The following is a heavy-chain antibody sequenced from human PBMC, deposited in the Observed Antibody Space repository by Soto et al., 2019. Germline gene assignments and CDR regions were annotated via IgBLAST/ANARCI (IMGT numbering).Heavy chain of an antibody. J-gene: IGHJ3*02. CDR2: ISAYNGNT. CDR1: GYTFTSYG. D-gene: IGHD3-22*01. Sequence: QVQLVQSGAEVKKPGASVKVSCKASGYTFTSYGISWVRQAPGQGLEWMGWISAYNGNTNYAQKLQARVTMTTDTSTSTAYMELRSLRCDDTAVYYCARYYYDSSGYPTDAFDIWGQGTMLTVSS. CDR3: ARYYYDSSGYPTDAFDI. V-gene: IGHV1-18*01.